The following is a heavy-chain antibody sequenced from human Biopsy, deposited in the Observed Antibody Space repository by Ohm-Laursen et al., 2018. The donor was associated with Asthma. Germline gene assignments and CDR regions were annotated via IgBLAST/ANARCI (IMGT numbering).Heavy chain of an antibody. CDR1: YGPITSGGYY. CDR2: IYYSGST. V-gene: IGHV4-31*03. D-gene: IGHD3-22*01. J-gene: IGHJ4*02. Sequence: SQTLSLTCTVSYGPITSGGYYWTWIRRHPGKGLEWIGFIYYSGSTYYNPSLKSRVSISIDTSKNQFSLKLSSVTAADTAVYYCARAQDYYDSRGYYRSFDYWGQGTLVTVSS. CDR3: ARAQDYYDSRGYYRSFDY.